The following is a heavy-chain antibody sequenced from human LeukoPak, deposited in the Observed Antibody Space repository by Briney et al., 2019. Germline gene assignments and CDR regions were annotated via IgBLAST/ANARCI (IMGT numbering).Heavy chain of an antibody. CDR1: GGSTSSSNW. J-gene: IGHJ4*02. D-gene: IGHD4-17*01. CDR3: ARDADYGDYYFDY. CDR2: IYHSGST. Sequence: SETLSLTCAVSGGSTSSSNWWSWVRQPPGKGLEWIGEIYHSGSTNYNPSLKSRVTISVDKSKNQFSLKLSSVTAADTAVYYCARDADYGDYYFDYWGQGTLVTVSS. V-gene: IGHV4-4*02.